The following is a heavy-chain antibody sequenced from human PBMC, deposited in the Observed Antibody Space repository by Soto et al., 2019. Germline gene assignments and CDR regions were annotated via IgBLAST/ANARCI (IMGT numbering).Heavy chain of an antibody. V-gene: IGHV1-46*01. D-gene: IGHD6-13*01. CDR2: INPSGGST. Sequence: GASVKVSCKASGYTFTSYYMHWVRQAPGQGLEWMGIINPSGGSTSYAQKFQGRVTMTRDTSTSTVYMELSSLRSEDTAVYYCARGLASSSWTMYNWFDPWGQGTLVTVSS. CDR3: ARGLASSSWTMYNWFDP. CDR1: GYTFTSYY. J-gene: IGHJ5*02.